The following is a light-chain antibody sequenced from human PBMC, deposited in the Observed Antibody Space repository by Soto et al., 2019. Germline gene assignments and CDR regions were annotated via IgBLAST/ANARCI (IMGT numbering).Light chain of an antibody. CDR2: DVS. J-gene: IGLJ1*01. CDR1: SSDVGGYNY. CDR3: SSYTSGFYV. V-gene: IGLV2-14*01. Sequence: QSALTQPASVSGSPGQSITISCTGTSSDVGGYNYVSWYQQHPGKAPKLMIYDVSDRPSGVSNRFSGSKSGNTASLTISGLQAEDEADYYCSSYTSGFYVFGTGTKV.